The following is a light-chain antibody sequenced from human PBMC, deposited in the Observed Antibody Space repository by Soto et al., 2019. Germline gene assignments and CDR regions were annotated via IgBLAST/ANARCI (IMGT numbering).Light chain of an antibody. CDR1: QSVGSS. Sequence: EIVMTQSPVTLSVSPGERVTLSCRASQSVGSSLAWYQQKPGQAPRLLISGASTRATSVPARFSASGSGTEFTLTISSLQSEDVAVYYCQQSNDWPWTFGQGTKVDIK. J-gene: IGKJ1*01. CDR2: GAS. V-gene: IGKV3-15*01. CDR3: QQSNDWPWT.